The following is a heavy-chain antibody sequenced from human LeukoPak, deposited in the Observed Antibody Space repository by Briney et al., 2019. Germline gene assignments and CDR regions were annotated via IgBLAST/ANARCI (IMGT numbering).Heavy chain of an antibody. CDR3: ARHPGGVVILYYFDY. CDR1: GASISHYY. D-gene: IGHD3-3*01. CDR2: IYYSGST. Sequence: SETLSLTCTVSGASISHYYWSWIRQPPGKGLEWIGSIYYSGSTYYNPSLKSRVTISVDTSKNQFSLKLSSVTAADTAVYYCARHPGGVVILYYFDYWGQGTLVTVSS. J-gene: IGHJ4*02. V-gene: IGHV4-59*05.